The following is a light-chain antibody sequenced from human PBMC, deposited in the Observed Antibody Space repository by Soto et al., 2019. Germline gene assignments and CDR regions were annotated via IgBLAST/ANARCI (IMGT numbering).Light chain of an antibody. CDR1: QSVSSSY. CDR3: QQYGSSPRT. J-gene: IGKJ1*01. CDR2: GAS. Sequence: EIVLTQSPGTLSLSPGERATLSCRASQSVSSSYLAWYQQKPGQAPRLLIYGASSRATGIPDRFSGSGSGTDLTITISRLEPEDFAVYYCQQYGSSPRTFGQGTKVDIK. V-gene: IGKV3-20*01.